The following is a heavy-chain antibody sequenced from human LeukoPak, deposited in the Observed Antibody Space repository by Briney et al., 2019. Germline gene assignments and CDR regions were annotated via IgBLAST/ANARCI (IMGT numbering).Heavy chain of an antibody. V-gene: IGHV4-59*01. CDR1: GGSISSYY. CDR2: IYYSGST. D-gene: IGHD1-26*01. Sequence: PSETLSLTCTVSGGSISSYYLSWIRQPPGKGLEWIGDIYYSGSTNYNPSLKSRVTISVDTSKHQFSLKLSSVTAADTAVYYCARDSGGSYYPRPPFDYWGQGTLVTVSS. J-gene: IGHJ4*02. CDR3: ARDSGGSYYPRPPFDY.